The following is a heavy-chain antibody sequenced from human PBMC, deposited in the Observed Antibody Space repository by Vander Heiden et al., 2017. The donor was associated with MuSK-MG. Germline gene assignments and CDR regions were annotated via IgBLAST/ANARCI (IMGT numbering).Heavy chain of an antibody. CDR1: GYTFTSYD. CDR3: ARGAAWRGYYDFWSGENALEI. D-gene: IGHD3-3*01. J-gene: IGHJ3*02. V-gene: IGHV1-8*01. Sequence: QVQLVQSGAEVKKPGASVKVSCKASGYTFTSYDINWVRQATGQGLEWMGWMNPNSGNTGYAQKFQGRVTMTRNTSISTAYMELSSLRSEDTDVYYCARGAAWRGYYDFWSGENALEIWGQGTTGTVS. CDR2: MNPNSGNT.